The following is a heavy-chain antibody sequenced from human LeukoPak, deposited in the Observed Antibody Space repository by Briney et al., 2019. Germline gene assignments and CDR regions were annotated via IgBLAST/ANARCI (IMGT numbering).Heavy chain of an antibody. D-gene: IGHD2-2*01. V-gene: IGHV1-2*02. CDR2: INPNSGGT. CDR1: GYSFTGYY. Sequence: ASVKVCCKASGYSFTGYYMRWVRQAHGQGLEWMGSINPNSGGTNYAQKFQGRVSMTRDRSIRTAYMDLRRLRSDDTAVYYGARDLVGYCSSTSCSPRPQNWFDPWGQGTLVTVCS. CDR3: ARDLVGYCSSTSCSPRPQNWFDP. J-gene: IGHJ5*02.